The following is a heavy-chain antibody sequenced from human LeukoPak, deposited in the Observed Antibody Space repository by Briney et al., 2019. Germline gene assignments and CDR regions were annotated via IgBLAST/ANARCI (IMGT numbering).Heavy chain of an antibody. CDR3: AGRRPSTCNLCFVY. CDR2: ISSDGKKK. Sequence: GRSLTLSCAASGFTFSGYGMHWVRQAPGKGLEWVTFISSDGKKKYYAASVKGRFTISRDTSKNTLYLQMNSLGAEDTAVYYCAGRRPSTCNLCFVYWGQGTLVTVSS. CDR1: GFTFSGYG. D-gene: IGHD2/OR15-2a*01. V-gene: IGHV3-30*03. J-gene: IGHJ4*02.